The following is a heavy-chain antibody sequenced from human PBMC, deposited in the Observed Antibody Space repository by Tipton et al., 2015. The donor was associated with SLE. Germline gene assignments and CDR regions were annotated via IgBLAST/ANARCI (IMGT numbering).Heavy chain of an antibody. Sequence: GSLRLSCVVSGLSVNTNFMSWVRQAPGKGLEWVSVIYSGGSTYYADSVKGRFTISRDNSKNTLYLQMNSLRAEDTAVYYCARSRDSEYYYFYGMDVWGQGTTVTVSS. J-gene: IGHJ6*02. CDR3: ARSRDSEYYYFYGMDV. V-gene: IGHV3-53*05. CDR1: GLSVNTNF. CDR2: IYSGGST. D-gene: IGHD1-14*01.